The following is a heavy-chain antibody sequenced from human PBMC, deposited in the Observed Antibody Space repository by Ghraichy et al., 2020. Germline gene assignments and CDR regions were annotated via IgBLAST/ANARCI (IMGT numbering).Heavy chain of an antibody. Sequence: GGSLRLSCAASGLSISSYWMSWVRQAPGKGLEWVANIKVDGSEKYYVDSVKGRFTISRDNAKNSLYLQMNSLRVEDTAVYYCAKTNVDIWGSYPLGHWGRGTLVTVSS. D-gene: IGHD3-16*01. J-gene: IGHJ4*02. CDR1: GLSISSYW. CDR2: IKVDGSEK. V-gene: IGHV3-7*01. CDR3: AKTNVDIWGSYPLGH.